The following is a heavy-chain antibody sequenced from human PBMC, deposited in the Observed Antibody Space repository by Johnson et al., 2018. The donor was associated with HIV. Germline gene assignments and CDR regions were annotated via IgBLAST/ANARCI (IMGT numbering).Heavy chain of an antibody. J-gene: IGHJ3*02. CDR3: AKPQWVSSGAFDI. Sequence: QMLLVESGGGVVQPGRSLRLSCAASGFTFSSYAMHLVRQAPGKGLEWVAVISSDGSNKYFAVSVTGRFSISRDNSKNTLYLQMNSLTAEDTAVYYCAKPQWVSSGAFDIWCQGTMVTVSS. CDR2: ISSDGSNK. CDR1: GFTFSSYA. D-gene: IGHD3-3*01. V-gene: IGHV3-30*18.